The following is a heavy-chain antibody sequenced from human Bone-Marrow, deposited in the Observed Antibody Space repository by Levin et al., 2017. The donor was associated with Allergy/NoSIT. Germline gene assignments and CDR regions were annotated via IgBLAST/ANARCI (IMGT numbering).Heavy chain of an antibody. CDR3: ARDRVVASSGTYYYYGMAV. Sequence: SQTLSLTCIVSGASISSYHWSWIRQPPGKGLEWIGYIYYSGSTNYNPSLKSRVTMSVDTSRNQFSLTLNSVTAADTAVYYCARDRVVASSGTYYYYGMAVWGQGTTVTVSS. CDR2: IYYSGST. V-gene: IGHV4-59*01. CDR1: GASISSYH. D-gene: IGHD2-15*01. J-gene: IGHJ6*02.